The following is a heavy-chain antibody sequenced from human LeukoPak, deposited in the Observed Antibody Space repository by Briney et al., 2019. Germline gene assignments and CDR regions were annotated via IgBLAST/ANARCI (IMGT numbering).Heavy chain of an antibody. CDR1: GGSISSGDYY. D-gene: IGHD3-10*01. J-gene: IGHJ6*03. Sequence: PSETLSLTCTVSGGSISSGDYYWSWIRQPPGKGLEWIGYIYYSGSTYYNPSLKSRVTISVDTSKNQFSLKLSSVTAADTAVYYCARVPVIDYYYYYMDIWGKGTTVTVSS. CDR2: IYYSGST. CDR3: ARVPVIDYYYYYMDI. V-gene: IGHV4-30-4*02.